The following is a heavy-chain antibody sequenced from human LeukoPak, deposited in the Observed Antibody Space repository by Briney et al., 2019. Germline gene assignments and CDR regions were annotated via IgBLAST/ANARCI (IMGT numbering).Heavy chain of an antibody. D-gene: IGHD4-23*01. V-gene: IGHV3-23*01. Sequence: GGSLRLSCAASGFTFSNYGMSWVRQAPGKGLEWVSGISGSGGSTYYADSVKGRFTISRDNSKNTLYLQMNSLRAEDTAVYYCAKGHTVGTRVYFDYWGQGTLVTVSS. J-gene: IGHJ4*02. CDR2: ISGSGGST. CDR3: AKGHTVGTRVYFDY. CDR1: GFTFSNYG.